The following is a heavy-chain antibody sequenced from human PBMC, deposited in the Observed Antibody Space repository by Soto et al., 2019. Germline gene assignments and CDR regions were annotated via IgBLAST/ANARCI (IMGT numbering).Heavy chain of an antibody. CDR1: GGSISSSSYY. V-gene: IGHV4-39*01. D-gene: IGHD3-10*01. Sequence: SETLSLTCTVSGGSISSSSYYWGWIRQPPGKGLEWIGSIYYSGSTYYNPSLKSRVTISVDTSKNQFSLKLSSVTAADTAVYYCARGGVLLWFGELFFDAFDIWGQGTMGT. CDR3: ARGGVLLWFGELFFDAFDI. J-gene: IGHJ3*02. CDR2: IYYSGST.